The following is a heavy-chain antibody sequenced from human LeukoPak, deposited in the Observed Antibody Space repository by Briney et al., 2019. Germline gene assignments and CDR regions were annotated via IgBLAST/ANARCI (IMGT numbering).Heavy chain of an antibody. J-gene: IGHJ4*02. V-gene: IGHV1-24*01. Sequence: GASVKVSCKVSGATVTGFSIHWVRQAPGHGLEGMGGFDPEDGARIFAQKFQGRVTMTEDTSTDTAYMDLSSLRSEDTAVYYCATGYTYDYSLYWGQGTLVTVSS. D-gene: IGHD5-18*01. CDR2: FDPEDGAR. CDR3: ATGYTYDYSLY. CDR1: GATVTGFS.